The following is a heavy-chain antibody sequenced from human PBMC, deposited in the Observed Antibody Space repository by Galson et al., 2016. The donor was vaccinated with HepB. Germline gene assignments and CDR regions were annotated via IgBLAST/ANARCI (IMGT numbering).Heavy chain of an antibody. CDR3: GKDTSAVEAVDEY. D-gene: IGHD6-19*01. J-gene: IGHJ4*02. CDR1: GFMFSRLH. Sequence: LRLSCAASGFMFSRLHVSWVRQAPGKGLEWVSSINEHGDGTWYADSVRGRFTISRDNSRNILYLQMDNMRVEDTAIYYCGKDTSAVEAVDEYWGQGTLVTVSS. CDR2: INEHGDGT. V-gene: IGHV3-23*01.